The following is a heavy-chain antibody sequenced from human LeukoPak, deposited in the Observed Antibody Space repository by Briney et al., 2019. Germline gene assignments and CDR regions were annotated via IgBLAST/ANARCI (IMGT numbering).Heavy chain of an antibody. V-gene: IGHV1-18*01. J-gene: IGHJ4*02. CDR3: ARGGSGGVCNY. CDR1: DYTSTSYG. D-gene: IGHD3-10*01. Sequence: GASVKVSCKASDYTSTSYGISWVRQAPGQGLEWMGWVSAYNGNTNYAQKFQGRVTMTTDTSTSTAYMELRSLRSDDTAVYYCARGGSGGVCNYWGQGTLVTVSS. CDR2: VSAYNGNT.